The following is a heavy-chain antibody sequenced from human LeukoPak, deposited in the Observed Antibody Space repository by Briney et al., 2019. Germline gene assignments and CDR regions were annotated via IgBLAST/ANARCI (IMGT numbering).Heavy chain of an antibody. V-gene: IGHV4-34*01. Sequence: PSETLSLTCAVYGGSFSGYYWSWIRQPPGKGPEWIGEINHSGSTNYNPSLKSRVTISVDTSKNQFSLKLSSVTAADTAVYYCARHASLWFGDSWGQGTLVTVSS. CDR1: GGSFSGYY. CDR3: ARHASLWFGDS. J-gene: IGHJ5*02. CDR2: INHSGST. D-gene: IGHD3-10*01.